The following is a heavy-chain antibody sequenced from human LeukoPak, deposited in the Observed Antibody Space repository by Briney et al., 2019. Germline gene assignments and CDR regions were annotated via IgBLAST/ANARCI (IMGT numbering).Heavy chain of an antibody. V-gene: IGHV1-2*02. D-gene: IGHD6-13*01. CDR2: INPNSGGT. CDR1: GYTFTGYY. CDR3: ARDIAAAPYYYYYMDV. J-gene: IGHJ6*03. Sequence: ASVKVSCKASGYTFTGYYMHWVRQAPGQGLEWMGWINPNSGGTNYAQKFQGRVTMTRDTSISTAYMELSRLRSDDTAVYYCARDIAAAPYYYYYMDVWGKGTTVTVSS.